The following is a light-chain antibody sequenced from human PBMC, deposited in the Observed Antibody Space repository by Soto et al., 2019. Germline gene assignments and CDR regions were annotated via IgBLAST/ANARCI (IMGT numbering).Light chain of an antibody. CDR3: QKYGSSPYT. Sequence: EIVLTQSPGTLSLSPGERATLSCSASQSVSSSYLAWYQQKPGQAPRLLIYGASSRATGIQDRFSGSGSGTDFTLTISRLEPEDFAVYYCQKYGSSPYTFGQGTKLEIK. CDR1: QSVSSSY. J-gene: IGKJ2*01. CDR2: GAS. V-gene: IGKV3-20*01.